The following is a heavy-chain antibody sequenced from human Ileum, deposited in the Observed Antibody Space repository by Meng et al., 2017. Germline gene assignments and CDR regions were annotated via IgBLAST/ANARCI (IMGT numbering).Heavy chain of an antibody. CDR2: MDSDGSTT. Sequence: GGPLRLSCAASGFTFSGSWMHWVRQAPGKGLVWVSRMDSDGSTTNYADSVKGRFTISRDNAKNTLYLQMNSLRVEDAGLYFCARAGYYRFDYWGQGTLVTVSS. D-gene: IGHD1-26*01. CDR1: GFTFSGSW. CDR3: ARAGYYRFDY. V-gene: IGHV3-74*01. J-gene: IGHJ4*02.